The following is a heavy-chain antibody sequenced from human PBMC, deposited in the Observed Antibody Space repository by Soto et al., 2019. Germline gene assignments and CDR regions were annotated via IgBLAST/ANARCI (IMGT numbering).Heavy chain of an antibody. CDR3: ARAFRYYYGSGSYSEIPSDAFDI. CDR2: IYYSGST. D-gene: IGHD3-10*01. CDR1: GGSISSGGYY. V-gene: IGHV4-31*03. J-gene: IGHJ3*02. Sequence: SETLSLTCTVSGGSISSGGYYWSWIRQHPGKGLEWIGYIYYSGSTYYNPSLKSRVTISVDTSKNQFSLKLSSVTAADTAVYYCARAFRYYYGSGSYSEIPSDAFDIWGQGTMVTVSS.